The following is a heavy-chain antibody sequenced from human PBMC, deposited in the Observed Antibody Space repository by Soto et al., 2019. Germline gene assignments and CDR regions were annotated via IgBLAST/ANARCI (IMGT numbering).Heavy chain of an antibody. CDR1: GFTFSSYG. J-gene: IGHJ4*02. CDR2: ISYDGSNK. D-gene: IGHD1-26*01. Sequence: QVQLVESGGGVVQPGRSLRLSCAASGFTFSSYGMHWVRQAPGKGLEWVAVISYDGSNKYYADSVKGRFTISRDNSKNTLYLQMNSLRAEDTAVYYCAKESRPRGWDPLDSWGQGTLVTVSS. V-gene: IGHV3-30*18. CDR3: AKESRPRGWDPLDS.